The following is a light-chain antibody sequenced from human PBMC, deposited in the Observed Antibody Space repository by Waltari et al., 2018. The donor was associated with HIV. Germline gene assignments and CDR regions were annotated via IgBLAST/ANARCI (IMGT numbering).Light chain of an antibody. Sequence: IQMTQSPSSLSASIGDRVTITCRASQDITNYLSWYQQKPGKAPRLLIYDASNLERGVSTRFSGSGFGTHVTVNITSLQPEDIGTYCCVKYSGLPLTFGGGTRVEIK. V-gene: IGKV1-33*01. J-gene: IGKJ4*02. CDR3: VKYSGLPLT. CDR2: DAS. CDR1: QDITNY.